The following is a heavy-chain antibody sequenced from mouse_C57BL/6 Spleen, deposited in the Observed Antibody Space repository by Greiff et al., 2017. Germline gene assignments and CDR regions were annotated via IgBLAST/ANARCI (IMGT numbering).Heavy chain of an antibody. J-gene: IGHJ1*03. V-gene: IGHV1-7*01. CDR1: GYTFTSYW. D-gene: IGHD2-1*01. CDR2: INPSSGYT. CDR3: ARASYGNYGYFDV. Sequence: QVQLKQSGAELAKPGASVKLSCKASGYTFTSYWMHWVKQRPGQGLEWIGYINPSSGYTKYNQTFKDKATLTADKSSSTAYMQLSSLTYEDSAVYYCARASYGNYGYFDVWGTGTTVTVSS.